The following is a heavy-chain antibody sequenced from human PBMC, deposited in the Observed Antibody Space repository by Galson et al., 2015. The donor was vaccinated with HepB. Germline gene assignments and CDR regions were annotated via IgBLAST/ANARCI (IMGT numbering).Heavy chain of an antibody. CDR3: AKGLSSTAAAGDY. CDR2: IGDSGGNT. D-gene: IGHD6-13*01. Sequence: SLRLSCAASGVAFSSYAMSWVRQAPGQGLEWVSSIGDSGGNTYYADSVKGRFTISRDNSKNTLYLQMNTLRVEDTAIYYCAKGLSSTAAAGDYWGQGTLVTVSS. J-gene: IGHJ4*02. CDR1: GVAFSSYA. V-gene: IGHV3-23*01.